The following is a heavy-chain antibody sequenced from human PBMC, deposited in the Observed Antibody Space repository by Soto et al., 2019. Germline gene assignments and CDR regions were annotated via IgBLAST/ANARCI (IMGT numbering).Heavy chain of an antibody. CDR2: IIPISDTT. Sequence: QVQLVQSGAEVQKPGSSVKVSCKASGGTFSSYAISWVRQAPGQGLEWMGGIIPISDTTHYAQKFQGRVTITADESTSTAYMERSSLRSEDTAVYYCARSQGSSTSLEIYYYYYYGMDVWGQGTTVTVSS. D-gene: IGHD2-2*01. J-gene: IGHJ6*02. CDR3: ARSQGSSTSLEIYYYYYYGMDV. CDR1: GGTFSSYA. V-gene: IGHV1-69*01.